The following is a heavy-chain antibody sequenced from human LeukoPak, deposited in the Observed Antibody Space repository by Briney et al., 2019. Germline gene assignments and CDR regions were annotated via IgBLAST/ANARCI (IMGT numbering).Heavy chain of an antibody. CDR3: ASMLLGGSGWYNY. CDR1: GFTFSNYN. Sequence: GGSLRLSCAASGFTFSNYNMNWVRQAPGKGLEWVSSISSSSSYIYYADSVKGRFTISRDNAKNSLFPQMNSLRAEDTAVYYCASMLLGGSGWYNYWGQGTLVTVSS. J-gene: IGHJ4*02. V-gene: IGHV3-21*01. D-gene: IGHD6-19*01. CDR2: ISSSSSYI.